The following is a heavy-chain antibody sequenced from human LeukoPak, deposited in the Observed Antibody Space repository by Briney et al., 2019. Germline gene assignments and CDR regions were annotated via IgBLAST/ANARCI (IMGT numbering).Heavy chain of an antibody. J-gene: IGHJ4*02. CDR3: ATHPLLDY. Sequence: PSETPSLTCTVSGDSIRRDNYYWGWIRQPPGKGLEWIGNIYYSGSTYYNPSLKSRVSISVDPSKSQFSLKLTSVTAADTAVYYCATHPLLDYWGQGSLVTVSS. CDR1: GDSIRRDNYY. CDR2: IYYSGST. D-gene: IGHD3-16*02. V-gene: IGHV4-39*01.